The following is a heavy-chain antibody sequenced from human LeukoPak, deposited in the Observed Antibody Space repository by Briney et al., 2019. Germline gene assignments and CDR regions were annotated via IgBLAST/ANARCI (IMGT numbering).Heavy chain of an antibody. CDR2: IRYDGSNK. CDR1: GFTFSSYG. J-gene: IGHJ5*02. V-gene: IGHV3-30*02. Sequence: PGGSLRLSCAASGFTFSSYGMHWVRQAPGKGLEWVAFIRYDGSNKYYADSVKGRFTISRDNSKNTLYLQMNSLRAEDTAVYYCARGVDTAMVPTSVLRYFDWLFRSNWFDPWGQGTLVTVSS. CDR3: ARGVDTAMVPTSVLRYFDWLFRSNWFDP. D-gene: IGHD3-9*01.